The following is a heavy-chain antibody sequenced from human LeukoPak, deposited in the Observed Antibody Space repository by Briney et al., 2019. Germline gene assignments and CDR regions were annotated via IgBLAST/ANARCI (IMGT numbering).Heavy chain of an antibody. V-gene: IGHV4-59*01. D-gene: IGHD3-10*01. Sequence: PSETLSLTCIVSGGSIRTYYWSWIRQPPGKGLEWIGYIYYNGSANYNPSLKSRVTISVDTPKNQFSLKLSSVTAADTAVYYCARVTTPLTYGSGSYNLYFDYWGQGTLVTVSS. J-gene: IGHJ4*02. CDR1: GGSIRTYY. CDR3: ARVTTPLTYGSGSYNLYFDY. CDR2: IYYNGSA.